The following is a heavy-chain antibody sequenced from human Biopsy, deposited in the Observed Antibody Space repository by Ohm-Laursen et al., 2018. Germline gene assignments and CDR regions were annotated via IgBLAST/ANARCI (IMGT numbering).Heavy chain of an antibody. CDR1: SYTFTDYN. CDR2: INCKTGAT. CDR3: ARDPLNGHKHFDY. D-gene: IGHD2-8*01. V-gene: IGHV1-2*02. Sequence: ASVKASCKASSYTFTDYNIHWMRQAPGQGLEWLGYINCKTGATNYAQKFPGTVTMTRDTSISTAYLALGSLRSADTAIYYCARDPLNGHKHFDYWGQGSLVTVSS. J-gene: IGHJ4*02.